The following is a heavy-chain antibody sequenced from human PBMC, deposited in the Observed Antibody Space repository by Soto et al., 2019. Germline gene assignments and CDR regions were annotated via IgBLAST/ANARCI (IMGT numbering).Heavy chain of an antibody. D-gene: IGHD3-22*01. CDR3: TTGPGYYYDSSGYYAFDI. CDR2: IKSKTDGGTT. V-gene: IGHV3-15*01. J-gene: IGHJ3*02. CDR1: GFTFSNAW. Sequence: GGSLRLSCAATGFTFSNAWMSWVRQAPGKGLEWVGRIKSKTDGGTTDYAAPVKGRFTISRDDSNNTLYLQMNSLKTEDTAVYYCTTGPGYYYDSSGYYAFDIWGQGTMVTVS.